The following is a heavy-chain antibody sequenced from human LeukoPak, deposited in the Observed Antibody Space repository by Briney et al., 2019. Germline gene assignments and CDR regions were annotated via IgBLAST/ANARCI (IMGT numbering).Heavy chain of an antibody. V-gene: IGHV3-20*04. D-gene: IGHD3-3*01. Sequence: GGSLRLSCAASGFTFAEYGMSWVRQAPGKGLEWVSGINRNGGTTGYVDSVKGRFTISRDNAKKSLYLQMNNLRAEDTALYYCAKWANYDFWSGYFDSWGQGTLAMVSS. J-gene: IGHJ4*02. CDR2: INRNGGTT. CDR3: AKWANYDFWSGYFDS. CDR1: GFTFAEYG.